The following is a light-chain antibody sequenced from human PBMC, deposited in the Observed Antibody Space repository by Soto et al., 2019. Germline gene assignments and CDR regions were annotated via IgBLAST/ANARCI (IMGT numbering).Light chain of an antibody. CDR3: MQATHWPLT. Sequence: DVVMTQSPLSLPVTLGQPASISCRSSQSLVYSDGNTYLSWFQQRPGQSPRRLIHTLSNRYSGVPDRFSGSGSGTDFTPKISRVEAEDVAIYYCMQATHWPLTFGQGTKLEIK. V-gene: IGKV2-30*01. CDR1: QSLVYSDGNTY. J-gene: IGKJ2*01. CDR2: TLS.